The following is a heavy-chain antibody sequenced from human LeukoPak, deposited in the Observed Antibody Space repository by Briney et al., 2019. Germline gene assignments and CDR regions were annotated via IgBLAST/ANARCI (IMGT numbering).Heavy chain of an antibody. Sequence: GGSLRLSCAASGFTFSSYSMNWVRQAPGKGLEWVSYISSSSSTIYYADSVKGRFTISRDNAKNSLYLQMNSLRAEDTAVYYCARDLFASYYYDSSGLWGYWGQGTLVTVSS. J-gene: IGHJ4*02. V-gene: IGHV3-48*01. CDR2: ISSSSSTI. CDR3: ARDLFASYYYDSSGLWGY. D-gene: IGHD3-22*01. CDR1: GFTFSSYS.